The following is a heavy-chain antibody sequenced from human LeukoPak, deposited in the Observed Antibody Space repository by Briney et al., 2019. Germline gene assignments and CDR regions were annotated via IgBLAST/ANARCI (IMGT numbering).Heavy chain of an antibody. D-gene: IGHD2-2*02. CDR2: IYYSGST. Sequence: SEXLSLTCTVSGGSISSSSYYWGWIRQPPGKGLEWIGSIYYSGSTYYNPSLRSRVTISVDTSKNQFSLKLSSVTAADTAVYYCARQYTGIDYWGQGTLVTVSS. V-gene: IGHV4-39*01. CDR1: GGSISSSSYY. CDR3: ARQYTGIDY. J-gene: IGHJ4*02.